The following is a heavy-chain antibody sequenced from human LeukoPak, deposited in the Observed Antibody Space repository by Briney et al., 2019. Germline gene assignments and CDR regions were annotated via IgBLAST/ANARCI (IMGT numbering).Heavy chain of an antibody. D-gene: IGHD6-6*01. CDR3: ARDRRSISSGEA. Sequence: PSETLSLTCTVSSGSISNYYWSWLRQPPGKELEWIGYIYYSGSTSYNPSLESRVTISVDTSKNQFSLRLTSVTAADTAVYYCARDRRSISSGEAWGPRTLVTVSS. J-gene: IGHJ5*02. V-gene: IGHV4-59*01. CDR1: SGSISNYY. CDR2: IYYSGST.